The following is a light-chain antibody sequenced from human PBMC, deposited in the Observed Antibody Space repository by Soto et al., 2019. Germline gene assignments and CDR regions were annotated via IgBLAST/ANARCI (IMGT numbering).Light chain of an antibody. J-gene: IGLJ1*01. CDR3: GSYTSTDTPFV. V-gene: IGLV2-14*01. Sequence: QSVLAQPSSVSLSPGQSITISCTGTSTDVGGYNYVSLYQHHPGKGPKRIIYEVSNRPSGVSDRFSGSKSGNKASLIISNLEAEDESDYYCGSYTSTDTPFVFGTGTKVTVL. CDR2: EVS. CDR1: STDVGGYNY.